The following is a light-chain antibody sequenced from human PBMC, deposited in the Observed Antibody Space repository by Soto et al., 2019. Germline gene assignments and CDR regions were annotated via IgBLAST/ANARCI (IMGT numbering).Light chain of an antibody. CDR3: AEWDNSLVGGPA. CDR1: NSNIGSKY. V-gene: IGLV1-47*01. Sequence: QSVLTQPPSASGTPGQRVTISCSGSNSNIGSKYVYCYQQLPGTAPNLLLYRNNQRPSWVPHRFSASKSGTSASLAISGLRSEDEADYYCAEWDNSLVGGPAFGGGTKLTVL. CDR2: RNN. J-gene: IGLJ2*01.